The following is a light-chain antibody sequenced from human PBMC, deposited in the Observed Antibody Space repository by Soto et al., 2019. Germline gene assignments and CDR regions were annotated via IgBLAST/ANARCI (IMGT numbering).Light chain of an antibody. Sequence: QSALTQPPSVSGSPGQSVAISCTGTSSDVGGYNYVSWYQQHPGKAPKLIIFEVNKRPSGVPDRFSGSKSGNTASLTVSGLQAEDEADYYCSSYAGSKGVFGGGTKVTVL. CDR3: SSYAGSKGV. J-gene: IGLJ2*01. V-gene: IGLV2-8*01. CDR2: EVN. CDR1: SSDVGGYNY.